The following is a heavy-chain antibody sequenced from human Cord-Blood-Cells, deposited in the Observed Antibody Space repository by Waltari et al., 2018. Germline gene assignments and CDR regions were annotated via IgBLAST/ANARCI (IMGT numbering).Heavy chain of an antibody. CDR2: IIPIFGTA. CDR1: GGTFSSYA. CDR3: SIAARPAHNDYFDY. D-gene: IGHD6-6*01. V-gene: IGHV1-69*01. Sequence: QVQLVQSGAEVKKPGSSVKVSCKASGGTFSSYAISWVRQAPGQGLEWMDGIIPIFGTANYAQKFQGRVTIPADESTSTAYIELSSLRSEDTVVYYCSIAARPAHNDYFDYWGQGTLVTVSS. J-gene: IGHJ4*02.